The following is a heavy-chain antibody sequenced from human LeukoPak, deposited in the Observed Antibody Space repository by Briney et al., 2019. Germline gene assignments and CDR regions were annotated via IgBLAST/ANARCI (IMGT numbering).Heavy chain of an antibody. J-gene: IGHJ4*02. Sequence: PSETLSLTCAVYGGSFSGYYWSWIRQPPGKGLEWIGEINHSGSTNYNPSLKSRVTISVDTSKNQFSLKLSSVTAADTAVYYCARASYSNYGYWGQGTLVTVSS. CDR2: INHSGST. CDR3: ARASYSNYGY. CDR1: GGSFSGYY. V-gene: IGHV4-34*01. D-gene: IGHD4-11*01.